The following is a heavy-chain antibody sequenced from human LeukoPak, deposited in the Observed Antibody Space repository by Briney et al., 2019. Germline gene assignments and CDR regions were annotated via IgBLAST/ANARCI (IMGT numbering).Heavy chain of an antibody. Sequence: PGRSLRLSCAASGFTFSSYGMHWVRQAPGKGLEWVAVISYDGSNKYYADSVKGRFTISRDNSKNTLYLQMNSLRAEDTAVYYCARARANLYYYYGMDVWGQGTTVTVSS. CDR1: GFTFSSYG. CDR3: ARARANLYYYYGMDV. J-gene: IGHJ6*02. CDR2: ISYDGSNK. V-gene: IGHV3-30*03.